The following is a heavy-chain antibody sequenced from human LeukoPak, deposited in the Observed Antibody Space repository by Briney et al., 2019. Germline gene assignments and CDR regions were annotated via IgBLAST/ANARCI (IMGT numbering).Heavy chain of an antibody. CDR1: GFTFSSYA. CDR3: AKSVRLVVVPAAIHIRPFDY. D-gene: IGHD2-2*02. V-gene: IGHV3-23*01. J-gene: IGHJ4*02. Sequence: GGSLRLSCAASGFTFSSYAMSWVRQAPGKGLEWVSAISGSGGGTYYADSVKGRFTISRDNSKNTLYLQMNSLRAEDTAVYYCAKSVRLVVVPAAIHIRPFDYWGQGTLVTVSS. CDR2: ISGSGGGT.